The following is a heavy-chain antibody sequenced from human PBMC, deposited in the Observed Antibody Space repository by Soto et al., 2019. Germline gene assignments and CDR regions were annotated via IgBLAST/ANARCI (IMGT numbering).Heavy chain of an antibody. CDR3: RSIISCYDESCVDV. V-gene: IGHV4-38-2*01. CDR2: LYHIGST. J-gene: IGHJ6*02. D-gene: IGHD2-2*01. CDR1: GYCISSGNY. Sequence: SETLSLTCAVSGYCISSGNYWAWIRQPPGRGLELIGSLYHIGSTHYNTSLRSRVTISVDTSKNHFSLELSSVTAADTAMYYCRSIISCYDESCVDVWGQGTMVSVSS.